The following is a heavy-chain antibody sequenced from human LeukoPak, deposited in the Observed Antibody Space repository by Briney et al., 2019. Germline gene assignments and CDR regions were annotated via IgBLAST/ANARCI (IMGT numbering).Heavy chain of an antibody. CDR2: IRYDGSNK. D-gene: IGHD1-26*01. J-gene: IGHJ4*02. V-gene: IGHV3-30*02. CDR3: ATFVGATTPPIDY. Sequence: GGSLRLSCAASGFTFSSYGMHWVRQAPGKGLEWVAFIRYDGSNKYYADSVKGRFTISRDNSKNTLHLQMNSLRGGDTAVYYCATFVGATTPPIDYWGQGTLVTVSS. CDR1: GFTFSSYG.